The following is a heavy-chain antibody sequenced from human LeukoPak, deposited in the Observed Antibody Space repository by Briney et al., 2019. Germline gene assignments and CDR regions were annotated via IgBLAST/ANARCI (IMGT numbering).Heavy chain of an antibody. V-gene: IGHV4-38-2*02. CDR2: INHSGST. Sequence: SETLSLTCTVSGYSISSGYYWSWIRQPPGKGLEWIGEINHSGSTNYNPSLKSRVTISVDTSKNQFSLKLSSVTAADTAVYYCARVTGYVMEDYFDYWGQGTLVTVSS. CDR1: GYSISSGYY. D-gene: IGHD6-13*01. J-gene: IGHJ4*02. CDR3: ARVTGYVMEDYFDY.